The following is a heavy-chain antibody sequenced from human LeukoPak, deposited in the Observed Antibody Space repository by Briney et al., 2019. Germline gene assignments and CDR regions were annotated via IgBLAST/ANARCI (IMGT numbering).Heavy chain of an antibody. J-gene: IGHJ6*03. CDR3: ARGVSAVAGNYYYYYMDV. D-gene: IGHD6-19*01. V-gene: IGHV1-18*01. CDR1: GYTFTSYG. Sequence: GASVKVSCTDSGYTFTSYGIRWGRQAPGQGQERMGWISAYNGNTNYAQKLQGRVTMTTDTSTSTAYMELRSLRSDDTAVYYCARGVSAVAGNYYYYYMDVWGKGTTVTVSS. CDR2: ISAYNGNT.